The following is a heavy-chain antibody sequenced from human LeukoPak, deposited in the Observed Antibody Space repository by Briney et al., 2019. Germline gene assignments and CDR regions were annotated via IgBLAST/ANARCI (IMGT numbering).Heavy chain of an antibody. CDR3: ARDVGYDSSGSYPYYFDY. Sequence: GGSLRLSCAASRFSFSSYWMAWVRQAPGKGLEWVANIKQDGGEKHYVDSVQGRFTISRDNAKNSLYMQMNSLRAEDTAVYYCARDVGYDSSGSYPYYFDYWGLGTLVTVSS. CDR1: RFSFSSYW. CDR2: IKQDGGEK. D-gene: IGHD3-22*01. J-gene: IGHJ4*02. V-gene: IGHV3-7*05.